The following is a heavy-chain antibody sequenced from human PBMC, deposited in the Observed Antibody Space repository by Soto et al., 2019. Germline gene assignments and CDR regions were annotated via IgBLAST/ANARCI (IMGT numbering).Heavy chain of an antibody. D-gene: IGHD2-15*01. CDR2: IYYSGST. CDR1: GGSISSGDYY. J-gene: IGHJ5*02. CDR3: ARASYCSGGSCYENWFVP. Sequence: QVQLQESGPGLVKPSQTLSLTCTVSGGSISSGDYYWSWIRQPPGKGLEWIGYIYYSGSTYYNPSLKRRVTISVDTSKNQFSLKLSSVTAAYTAVYYCARASYCSGGSCYENWFVPWGQGTLVTVSS. V-gene: IGHV4-30-4*01.